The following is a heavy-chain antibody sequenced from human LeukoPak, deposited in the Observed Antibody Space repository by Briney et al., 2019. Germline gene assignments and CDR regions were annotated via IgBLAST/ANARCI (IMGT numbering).Heavy chain of an antibody. J-gene: IGHJ6*03. CDR1: GGSISSGSYY. D-gene: IGHD3-10*01. Sequence: SETLSLTCTVSGGSISSGSYYWSWIRQPAGTGQEWIGRIYTSGSTNYNPSLKSRVTISVDTSKNQFSLKLSSVTAADTAVYYCAREKGTYYYGSGSYSSGDYYYMDVWGKGTTITVSS. CDR3: AREKGTYYYGSGSYSSGDYYYMDV. CDR2: IYTSGST. V-gene: IGHV4-61*02.